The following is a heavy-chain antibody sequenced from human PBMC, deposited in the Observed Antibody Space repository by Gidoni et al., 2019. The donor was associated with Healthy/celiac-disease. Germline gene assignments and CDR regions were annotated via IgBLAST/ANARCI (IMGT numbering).Heavy chain of an antibody. D-gene: IGHD3-3*01. V-gene: IGHV3-33*01. Sequence: QVQLVESGGGVVQPGRSLRLSCAASGFTFSSYGMHWVRQAPGKGLEWVAVRWYDGSNKYYADSVKGRFTISRDNSKNTLYLQMNSLRAEDTAVYYCARDPQITMASYYFDYWGQGTLVTVSS. J-gene: IGHJ4*02. CDR3: ARDPQITMASYYFDY. CDR1: GFTFSSYG. CDR2: RWYDGSNK.